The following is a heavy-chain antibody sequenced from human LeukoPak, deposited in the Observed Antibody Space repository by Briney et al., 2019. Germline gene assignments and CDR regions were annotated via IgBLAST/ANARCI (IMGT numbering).Heavy chain of an antibody. D-gene: IGHD3-9*01. CDR3: ARWSPSDYDILTGYQDDAFDI. CDR2: IYDSGST. V-gene: IGHV4-39*01. CDR1: GGSIRSSYYY. Sequence: SETLSLTCTVSGGSIRSSYYYWGWIRQPPGKGLEWIGSIYDSGSTYYNPSLKSRVTISVDTSKNQFSLKLSSVTAADTAVYYCARWSPSDYDILTGYQDDAFDIWGQGTMVTVSS. J-gene: IGHJ3*02.